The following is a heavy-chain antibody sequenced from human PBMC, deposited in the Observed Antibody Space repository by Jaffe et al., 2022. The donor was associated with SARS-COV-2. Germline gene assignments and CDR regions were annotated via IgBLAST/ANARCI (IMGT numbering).Heavy chain of an antibody. CDR2: INPSGTRT. V-gene: IGHV1-46*04. D-gene: IGHD2-21*02. J-gene: IGHJ4*02. CDR3: ARGHGLAGDCPEY. CDR1: GYSFTTYY. Sequence: QVQLVQSGAEVKKPGASVKVSCKASGYSFTTYYLHWVRQAPGQGLEWMGKINPSGTRTTYAQRLEGRLTMTTDMSTSTFYMELSSLRSEDTAVYYCARGHGLAGDCPEYWGQGAPVTVSS.